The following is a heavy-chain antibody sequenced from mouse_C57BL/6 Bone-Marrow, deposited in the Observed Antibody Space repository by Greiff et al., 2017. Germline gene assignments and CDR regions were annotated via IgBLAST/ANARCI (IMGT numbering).Heavy chain of an antibody. J-gene: IGHJ2*01. V-gene: IGHV3-6*01. CDR1: GYSITSGYY. CDR2: ISYDGSN. Sequence: EVQLVESGPGLVKPSQSLSLTCSVTGYSITSGYYWNWIRQFPGNKLEWMGYISYDGSNNYNPSLKNRISITRDTSKNQFFLKLNSVTTEDTATYYCARDYDYSYYFDYWGQGTTLTVSS. CDR3: ARDYDYSYYFDY. D-gene: IGHD2-4*01.